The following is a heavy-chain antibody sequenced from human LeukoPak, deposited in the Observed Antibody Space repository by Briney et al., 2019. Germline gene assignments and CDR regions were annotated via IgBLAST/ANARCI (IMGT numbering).Heavy chain of an antibody. V-gene: IGHV3-9*01. J-gene: IGHJ4*02. CDR1: GFTFDDYA. Sequence: GRSLRLSCAASGFTFDDYAMHWVRQAPGKGLEWVSGISWNSGSIGYADSVKGRFTISRDNSKNTLCLQMNSLRVEDTAVYYCARDRGLSLVRGVIVGKYYFDYWGQGTVVTVSS. D-gene: IGHD3-10*01. CDR3: ARDRGLSLVRGVIVGKYYFDY. CDR2: ISWNSGSI.